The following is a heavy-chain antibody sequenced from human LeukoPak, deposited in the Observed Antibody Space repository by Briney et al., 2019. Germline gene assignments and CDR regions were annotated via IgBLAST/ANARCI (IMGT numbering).Heavy chain of an antibody. CDR2: ISSSSSYI. V-gene: IGHV3-21*01. CDR1: GFNFSTYT. Sequence: SGGSLRLSCAASGFNFSTYTMNWVRQAPGKGLEWVSSISSSSSYIYYADSVKGRFTISRDNAKNSLYLQMNSLRAEDTAVYYCAARPYCTTATCPKTNWFDPWGQGTLVTVSS. CDR3: AARPYCTTATCPKTNWFDP. J-gene: IGHJ5*02. D-gene: IGHD2-8*01.